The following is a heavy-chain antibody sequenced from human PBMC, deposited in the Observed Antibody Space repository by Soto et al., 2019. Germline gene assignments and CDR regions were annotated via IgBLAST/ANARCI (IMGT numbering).Heavy chain of an antibody. CDR3: AKGKGYYGSGGDV. CDR1: GFTFDDYA. V-gene: IGHV3-9*01. J-gene: IGHJ6*04. D-gene: IGHD3-10*01. CDR2: ISWNSGSI. Sequence: SLRLSCAASGFTFDDYAMHWVRQAPGKGLEWVSGISWNSGSIGYADSVKGRFTISRDNAKNSLYLQMNRLRAEDTACYYCAKGKGYYGSGGDVWGKGTPVTVSS.